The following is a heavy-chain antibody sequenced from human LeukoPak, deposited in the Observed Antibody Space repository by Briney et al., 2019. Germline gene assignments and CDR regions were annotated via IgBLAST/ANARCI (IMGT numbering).Heavy chain of an antibody. CDR3: ARTAMVYPIDY. J-gene: IGHJ4*02. CDR2: IYYSGST. D-gene: IGHD5-18*01. Sequence: PSETLSLTCTVSGGSISSSSYYWGWIRQPPGKGLEWIGSIYYSGSTYYNPSLKSRVTISVDTSKNQFSLKLSSVTAADTAVYYCARTAMVYPIDYWGQGTLVTVSS. V-gene: IGHV4-39*07. CDR1: GGSISSSSYY.